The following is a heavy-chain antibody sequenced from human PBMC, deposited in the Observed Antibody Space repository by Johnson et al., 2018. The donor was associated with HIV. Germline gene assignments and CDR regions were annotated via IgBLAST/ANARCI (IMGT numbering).Heavy chain of an antibody. V-gene: IGHV3-13*01. CDR3: VREADRDYRDAIDI. CDR2: IGSAGET. Sequence: VQLVESGGGVVQPGKSLTLSCVVSGLSFSNFGIHWVRQVRGKGLEWVAGIGSAGETYYPGSVKGRFTISRENAHNSLFLQMNSLRGEDTAVYYCVREADRDYRDAIDIWGQGTMVTVSS. CDR1: GLSFSNFG. J-gene: IGHJ3*02. D-gene: IGHD4-11*01.